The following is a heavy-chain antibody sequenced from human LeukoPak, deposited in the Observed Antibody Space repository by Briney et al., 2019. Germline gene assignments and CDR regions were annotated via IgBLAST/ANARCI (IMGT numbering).Heavy chain of an antibody. CDR1: GFAFSSYE. CDR2: IRSTSNTI. V-gene: IGHV3-48*03. CDR3: ARDSARYCSGGSCPQGDY. D-gene: IGHD2-15*01. Sequence: GGSLRLSCAASGFAFSSYEMNWARQAPGKGLEWVSYIRSTSNTIYYADSVKGRFTISRDNAKNSLYLQMNSLRAEDTAVYYCARDSARYCSGGSCPQGDYWGQGTLVTVSS. J-gene: IGHJ4*02.